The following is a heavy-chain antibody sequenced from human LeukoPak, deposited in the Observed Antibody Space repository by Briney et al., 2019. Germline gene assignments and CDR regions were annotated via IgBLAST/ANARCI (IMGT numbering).Heavy chain of an antibody. CDR3: ARGRGRWFDP. V-gene: IGHV4-34*01. CDR2: INHSGST. Sequence: KASETLSLTCAVYGGSFSGYYWSWIRQPPGKGLEWIGEINHSGSTNYNPSLKGRVTISVDTSKNQFSLKLSSVTAADTAVYYCARGRGRWFDPWGQGTLVTVSS. J-gene: IGHJ5*02. D-gene: IGHD3-16*01. CDR1: GGSFSGYY.